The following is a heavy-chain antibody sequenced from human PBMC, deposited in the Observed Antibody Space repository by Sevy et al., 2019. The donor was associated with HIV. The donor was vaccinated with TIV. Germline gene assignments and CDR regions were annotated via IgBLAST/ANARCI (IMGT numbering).Heavy chain of an antibody. CDR3: ATVGLGYYSGSSYYQGDWFDP. V-gene: IGHV1-24*01. D-gene: IGHD2-15*01. CDR1: GYSLSKLS. J-gene: IGHJ5*02. CDR2: LDPGNGEL. Sequence: ASVKVSCKVFGYSLSKLSMHWVRQAPGKGLEWMGSLDPGNGELTYAQTLQGRVTMTEDTPTDTAYMELSSLTSEDTATYYCATVGLGYYSGSSYYQGDWFDPWGQGTLVTVSS.